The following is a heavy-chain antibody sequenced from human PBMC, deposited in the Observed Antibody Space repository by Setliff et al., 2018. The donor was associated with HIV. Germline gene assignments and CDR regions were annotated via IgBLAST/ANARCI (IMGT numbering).Heavy chain of an antibody. V-gene: IGHV4-34*01. CDR3: ARTPYGEQSHFYY. Sequence: SETLSLTCAVYGGSFSDYYWSWIRQPPGKGLEWIGEINHSGSTNYNPSLKSRVTISVDTSKKQFSLKVTSVTAADTAVYYCARTPYGEQSHFYYWGQGTLVTVS. CDR2: INHSGST. CDR1: GGSFSDYY. D-gene: IGHD4-17*01. J-gene: IGHJ4*02.